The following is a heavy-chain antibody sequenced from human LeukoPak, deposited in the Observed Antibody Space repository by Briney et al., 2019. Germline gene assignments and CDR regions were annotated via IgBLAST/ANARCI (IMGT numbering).Heavy chain of an antibody. CDR3: ARANILTGYGIWDY. Sequence: GASVKVSCKASGYTFTSYAMNWVRQAPGQGLEWMGWINTNTGNPTYAQGFTGRFVFPLDASVSTAYLQISSLKAEDTAVYYCARANILTGYGIWDYWGQGTLVTVSS. CDR1: GYTFTSYA. V-gene: IGHV7-4-1*02. D-gene: IGHD3-9*01. CDR2: INTNTGNP. J-gene: IGHJ4*02.